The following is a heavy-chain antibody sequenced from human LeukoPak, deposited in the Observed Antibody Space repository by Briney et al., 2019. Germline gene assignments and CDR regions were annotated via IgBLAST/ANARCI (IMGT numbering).Heavy chain of an antibody. CDR3: ARGTTYSSSSYFDY. Sequence: ASVKVSCKASGYTFTGYYMHWVRQAPGQGLEWMGWINPNSGGTNYAQKFQGRVTMTRDTSISTAYMELSRLRSDDTAVYYCARGTTYSSSSYFDYWGQGTLVTVSS. J-gene: IGHJ4*02. V-gene: IGHV1-2*02. CDR2: INPNSGGT. D-gene: IGHD6-6*01. CDR1: GYTFTGYY.